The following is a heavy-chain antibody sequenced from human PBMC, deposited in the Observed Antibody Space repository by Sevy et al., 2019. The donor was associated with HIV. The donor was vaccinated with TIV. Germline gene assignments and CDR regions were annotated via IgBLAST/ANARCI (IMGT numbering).Heavy chain of an antibody. J-gene: IGHJ4*02. CDR3: ARGVGSSGWFYYFDY. CDR1: GFTFSSYS. Sequence: GGSLRLSCAASGFTFSSYSMNWVRQAPGKGLEWVSSISSSSSYIYYADSVKGRFIISRDNAKNSLYLQMNSLRAEDTAVYYCARGVGSSGWFYYFDYWGQGTLVTVSS. V-gene: IGHV3-21*01. CDR2: ISSSSSYI. D-gene: IGHD6-19*01.